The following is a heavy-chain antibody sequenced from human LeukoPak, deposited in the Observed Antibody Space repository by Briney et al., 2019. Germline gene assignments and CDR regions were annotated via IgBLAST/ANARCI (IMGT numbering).Heavy chain of an antibody. J-gene: IGHJ4*02. Sequence: ASVKVSCKASGYTFTGYYMHWVRQAPGQGLEWMGWISPNSGDTKYAQNFQGEVTMTRDTSISTAYMELNNLNSDDTAVYYCARGSPASGRFPFNYWGQGTLVTVSS. D-gene: IGHD6-19*01. CDR2: ISPNSGDT. CDR1: GYTFTGYY. CDR3: ARGSPASGRFPFNY. V-gene: IGHV1-2*02.